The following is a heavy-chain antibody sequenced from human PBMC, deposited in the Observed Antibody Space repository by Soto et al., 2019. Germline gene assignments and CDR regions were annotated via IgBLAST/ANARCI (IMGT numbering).Heavy chain of an antibody. Sequence: PGGSLRLSCAASGITFSSYVMSWVRQPPGKGLEWVSAISGSGSSTYHADSVKGRFTISRDNSKNTLYLQMNSLRAEDTAVYYCTNERTVGASTFPSCYFDYWGQGTLVTVSS. CDR2: ISGSGSST. CDR3: TNERTVGASTFPSCYFDY. V-gene: IGHV3-23*01. D-gene: IGHD1-26*01. J-gene: IGHJ4*02. CDR1: GITFSSYV.